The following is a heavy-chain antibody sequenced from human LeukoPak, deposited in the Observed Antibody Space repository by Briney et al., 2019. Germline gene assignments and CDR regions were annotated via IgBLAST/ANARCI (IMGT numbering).Heavy chain of an antibody. D-gene: IGHD3-3*01. V-gene: IGHV3-74*01. CDR2: INSDGSST. CDR3: ARDPEWLLYRYLDY. CDR1: GFTFSSYW. J-gene: IGHJ4*02. Sequence: PGGSLRLSCAASGFTFSSYWMHWVRQAPGKGLVWVSRINSDGSSTSYADSVKGRFTISRDNAKSTLYLQMNSLRAEDTAVYYCARDPEWLLYRYLDYWGQGTLVTVSS.